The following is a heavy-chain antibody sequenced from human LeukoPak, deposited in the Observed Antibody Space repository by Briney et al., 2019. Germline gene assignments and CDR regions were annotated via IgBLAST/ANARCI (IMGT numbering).Heavy chain of an antibody. J-gene: IGHJ6*03. CDR3: ARRGAAAGAGWGYMDV. CDR2: IYYSGST. Sequence: SETLSLTCTVSGGSISSYYWSWIRQPPGKGLEWIGYIYYSGSTNYNPSLKSRVTISVDTSKNQFSLKLSSVTAADTAVYYCARRGAAAGAGWGYMDVWGKGTTVTVPS. D-gene: IGHD6-13*01. V-gene: IGHV4-59*08. CDR1: GGSISSYY.